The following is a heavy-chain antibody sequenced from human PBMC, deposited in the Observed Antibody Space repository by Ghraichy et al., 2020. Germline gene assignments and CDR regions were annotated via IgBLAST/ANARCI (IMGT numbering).Heavy chain of an antibody. J-gene: IGHJ4*01. V-gene: IGHV3-7*03. CDR2: IYPDGRET. Sequence: GGSLRLSCVASGFNSEFNFTASWLHWVRQAPGRGLQCVAGIYPDGRETYLPPSLRGRFTISRDNAKRSVYLQMTGLTAEDSAFYYCARDRAYKGFDYWGHGSLVTVSS. CDR3: ARDRAYKGFDY. D-gene: IGHD5-24*01. CDR1: GFNSEFNFTASW.